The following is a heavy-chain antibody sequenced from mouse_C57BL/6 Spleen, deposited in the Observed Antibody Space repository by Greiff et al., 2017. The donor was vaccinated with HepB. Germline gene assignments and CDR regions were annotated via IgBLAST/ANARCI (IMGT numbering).Heavy chain of an antibody. V-gene: IGHV5-6*01. Sequence: EVQRVESGGDLVKPGGSLKLSCAASGFTFSSYGMSWVRQTPDKRLEWVATISSGGSYTYYPGSVKGRFTISRDNAKNTLYLQMSSLKSEDTAMYYCARLGLAYWGQGTLVTVSA. CDR1: GFTFSSYG. CDR2: ISSGGSYT. CDR3: ARLGLAY. J-gene: IGHJ3*01. D-gene: IGHD3-1*01.